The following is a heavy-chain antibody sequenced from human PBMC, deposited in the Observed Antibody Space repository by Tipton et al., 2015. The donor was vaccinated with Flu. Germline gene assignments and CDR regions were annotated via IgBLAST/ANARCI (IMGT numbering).Heavy chain of an antibody. CDR3: SSYYIRAFDI. CDR1: GASINNYY. J-gene: IGHJ3*02. D-gene: IGHD3-10*01. Sequence: TPSLTCTVSGASINNYYWSWIRQPPGKGLEWIGYIYYSGNTNYNPSLKSRVTMSLDASKSHFSLKLSSVTAADTAMYYCSSYYIRAFDIWGQGTMVTVSS. CDR2: IYYSGNT. V-gene: IGHV4-59*01.